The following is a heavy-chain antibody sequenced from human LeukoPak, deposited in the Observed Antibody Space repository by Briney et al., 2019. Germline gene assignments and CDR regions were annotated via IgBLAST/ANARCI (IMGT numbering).Heavy chain of an antibody. J-gene: IGHJ4*02. CDR2: ISHDGTT. V-gene: IGHV4-4*03. D-gene: IGHD2/OR15-2a*01. Sequence: PPGTLSLTCGVSGGSIDITNYWSWVRQAPGKGLEWIGEISHDGTTNYNSSLRSRVAMSLGRANNQFSLRLTSVTAADTAVYYCTRENRPFCPFAYWGQGVLVTVSS. CDR3: TRENRPFCPFAY. CDR1: GGSIDITNY.